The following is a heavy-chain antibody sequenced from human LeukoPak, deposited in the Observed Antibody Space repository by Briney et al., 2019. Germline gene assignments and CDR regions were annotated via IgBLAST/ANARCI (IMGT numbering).Heavy chain of an antibody. D-gene: IGHD2-15*01. CDR1: GFTFSSYG. CDR2: ITGSGNDA. Sequence: GRSLRLSCAASGFTFSSYGMHWVRQAPGKGLEWVSTITGSGNDAYYADSVKGRFTISRDNSKNMLYLQMNSLRAEDTAVYYCAKGATGLRIVGDDWGQGTLVTVSS. CDR3: AKGATGLRIVGDD. V-gene: IGHV3-23*01. J-gene: IGHJ4*02.